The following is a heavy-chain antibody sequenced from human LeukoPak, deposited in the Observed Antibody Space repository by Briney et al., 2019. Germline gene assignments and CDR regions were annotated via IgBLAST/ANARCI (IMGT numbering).Heavy chain of an antibody. D-gene: IGHD1-26*01. V-gene: IGHV3-74*03. CDR2: TNTDGSST. Sequence: GGSLRLSCAASGFTFSSYWMHWVRQAPGKGLVWVSGTNTDGSSTMYADSVKGRFTIARDSAKNSLYLQMSSLRGEDTAVYYCVPGRGMWAWGQGTLVTVSS. CDR1: GFTFSSYW. CDR3: VPGRGMWA. J-gene: IGHJ5*02.